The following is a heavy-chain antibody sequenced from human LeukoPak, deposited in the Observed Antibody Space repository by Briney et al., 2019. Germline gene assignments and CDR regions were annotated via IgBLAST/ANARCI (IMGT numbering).Heavy chain of an antibody. D-gene: IGHD5-12*01. J-gene: IGHJ4*02. CDR3: ARGSGYDIDY. CDR1: GFTFSTYE. Sequence: GGSLRLSCAASGFTFSTYEMNWVRQAPGKGLEWVSYISSSGSTTYYADSVKGRFTISRDNAKSSLYLQMNSLRAEDTAVYYCARGSGYDIDYWGQGTLVTVSS. V-gene: IGHV3-48*03. CDR2: ISSSGSTT.